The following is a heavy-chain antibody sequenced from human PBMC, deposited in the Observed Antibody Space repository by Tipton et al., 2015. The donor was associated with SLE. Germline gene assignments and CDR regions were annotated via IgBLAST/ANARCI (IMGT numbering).Heavy chain of an antibody. CDR1: GFTFSNYW. D-gene: IGHD2-21*01. J-gene: IGHJ4*02. V-gene: IGHV3-74*01. CDR2: LNTDGSSA. CDR3: VRDKAYCGGDDCPYYFDF. Sequence: SLRLSCAASGFTFSNYWIHWVRQAPGKGLEWVARLNTDGSSANYADSVKGRFTISRDNAKSTLYLQMNSLRVEDTAVYYCVRDKAYCGGDDCPYYFDFWGQGTLVTVSS.